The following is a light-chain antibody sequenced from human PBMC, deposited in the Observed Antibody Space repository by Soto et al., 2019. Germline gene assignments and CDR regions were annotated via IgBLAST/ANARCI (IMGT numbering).Light chain of an antibody. Sequence: QPVLTQPPSASGTPGQRVTISCSGSSSNIESNYVYWYQQLPGTAPRLLIYRNNQRPSGVPDRFSGSKSGTSASLAISALRSEDEADYYCTVWDGSLRGRLFGGGTKVTVL. CDR1: SSNIESNY. CDR3: TVWDGSLRGRL. J-gene: IGLJ2*01. CDR2: RNN. V-gene: IGLV1-47*01.